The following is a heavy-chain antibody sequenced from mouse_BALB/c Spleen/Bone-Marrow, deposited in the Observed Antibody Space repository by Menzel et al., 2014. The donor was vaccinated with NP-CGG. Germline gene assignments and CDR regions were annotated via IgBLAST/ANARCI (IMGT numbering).Heavy chain of an antibody. CDR2: INPSNGGT. V-gene: IGHV1S81*02. CDR1: GYTFTSYY. Sequence: VQLQQSGAELVKPGASVKLSCKASGYTFTSYYMYWVRQRPGQGLEWFGEINPSNGGTNFNEKFKNKGTLTVDKSSSTAYMQLSSLTSEDSAVYYCSRGRRDALDYWGQGTSVTVSS. J-gene: IGHJ4*01. CDR3: SRGRRDALDY.